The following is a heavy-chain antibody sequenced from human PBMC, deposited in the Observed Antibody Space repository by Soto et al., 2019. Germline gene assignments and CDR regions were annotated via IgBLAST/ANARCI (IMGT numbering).Heavy chain of an antibody. CDR2: ISGYNGNT. V-gene: IGHV1-18*01. D-gene: IGHD3-3*01. CDR1: GYSFTNYG. Sequence: QVQLVQSGVEVKKPGASVKVSCKASGYSFTNYGITWVRQAPGQGLEWLGWISGYNGNTNYAQEFQGRVTMTTDTATNTAYMDRTSLRYDDTAVYYCARGERFAVADTDYWGQGTLLTVSS. J-gene: IGHJ4*02. CDR3: ARGERFAVADTDY.